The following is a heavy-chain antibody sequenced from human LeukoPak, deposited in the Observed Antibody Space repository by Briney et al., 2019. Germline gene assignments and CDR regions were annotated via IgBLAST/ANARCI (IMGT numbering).Heavy chain of an antibody. J-gene: IGHJ4*02. CDR3: ARGRYIAARTYFDY. V-gene: IGHV3-30-3*01. CDR1: GFTFSSYA. CDR2: ISYDGSNK. D-gene: IGHD6-6*01. Sequence: GGSLRLSCAASGFTFSSYAMHWVRQAAGKGLDWVAVISYDGSNKYYADSVKGRFTISRDNSKNTLYLQMNSLRAEDTAVYYCARGRYIAARTYFDYWGQGTLVTVSS.